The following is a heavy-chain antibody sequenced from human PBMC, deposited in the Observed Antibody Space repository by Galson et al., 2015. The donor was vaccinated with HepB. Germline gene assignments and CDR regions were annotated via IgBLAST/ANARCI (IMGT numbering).Heavy chain of an antibody. CDR1: GYTFTGYY. Sequence: SGYTFTGYYMHWVRQAPGQGLEWMGWINPNSGGTNYAQKFQGRVTMTRDTSISTAYMELSRLRSDDTAVYYCARAFSPASYSSSWFDPWGQGTLVTVSS. CDR3: ARAFSPASYSSSWFDP. J-gene: IGHJ5*02. CDR2: INPNSGGT. V-gene: IGHV1-2*02. D-gene: IGHD6-13*01.